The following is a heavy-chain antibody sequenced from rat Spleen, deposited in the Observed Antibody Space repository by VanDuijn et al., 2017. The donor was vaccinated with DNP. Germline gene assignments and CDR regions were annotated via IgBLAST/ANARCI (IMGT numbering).Heavy chain of an antibody. J-gene: IGHJ1*01. Sequence: EVKLVESGGGLVQPGRSLKLSCADSGFTFSDYAMAWVRQSPKKGLEWVAPIIYDGSDIDYRDSVKGRFTISRDNAKSTLYLQMDPLRSEDTATYYCARLYYYSSYIYWYFDFWGPGTMVTVSS. CDR1: GFTFSDYA. V-gene: IGHV5-7*01. D-gene: IGHD1-2*01. CDR3: ARLYYYSSYIYWYFDF. CDR2: IIYDGSDI.